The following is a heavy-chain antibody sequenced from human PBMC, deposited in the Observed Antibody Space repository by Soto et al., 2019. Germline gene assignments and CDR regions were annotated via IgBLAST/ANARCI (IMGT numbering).Heavy chain of an antibody. CDR1: GYTFTSYG. J-gene: IGHJ5*02. CDR2: ISAYNGNT. CDR3: ARGGYFDWLHTPTKFDP. D-gene: IGHD3-9*01. Sequence: ASVKVSCKASGYTFTSYGISWVRQAPGQGLEWMGWISAYNGNTNYAQKLQGRVTMTTDTSTSTAYMELRSLRSDDTAVYYCARGGYFDWLHTPTKFDPWGQGTLVTVSS. V-gene: IGHV1-18*01.